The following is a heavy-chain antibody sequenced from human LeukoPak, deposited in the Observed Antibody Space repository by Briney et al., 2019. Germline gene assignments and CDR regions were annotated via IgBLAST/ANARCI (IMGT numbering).Heavy chain of an antibody. CDR1: GFTFNIYP. Sequence: GDSLRLSCVASGFTFNIYPMTWVRQSPGKGLEWVSTIGTSGDTYYSDYVKGRFPISRDDSKNTLYLQMHSLGAEDTAVYYCAKSRIVDRRGYFDYWGQGTLVTVSS. V-gene: IGHV3-23*01. D-gene: IGHD2-15*01. J-gene: IGHJ4*02. CDR2: IGTSGDT. CDR3: AKSRIVDRRGYFDY.